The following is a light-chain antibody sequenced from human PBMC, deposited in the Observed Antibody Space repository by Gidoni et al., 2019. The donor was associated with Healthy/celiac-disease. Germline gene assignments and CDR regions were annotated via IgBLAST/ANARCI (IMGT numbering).Light chain of an antibody. CDR2: DVS. V-gene: IGLV3-21*03. Sequence: SYVLTQPPSLSVAPGKTARITCGGNNIGSKSVHWYQQKPGQAPVRVVYDVSARPSGIPERFPGANSGNTATLTISRVEAGDEADYYCQVWDSSSDHVVFGGGTKLTVL. CDR1: NIGSKS. J-gene: IGLJ2*01. CDR3: QVWDSSSDHVV.